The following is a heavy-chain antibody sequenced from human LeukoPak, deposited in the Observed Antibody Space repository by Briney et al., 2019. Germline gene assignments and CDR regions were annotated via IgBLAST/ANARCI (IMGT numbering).Heavy chain of an antibody. Sequence: GGSLRLSCAASGFIVSRYRMSWVRQAPGKGLEWVADIKEDGSEKHCVDSVKGRFTISRDNAENSLYLQMNSLRAEDTAIYYCSRDLGVCSGGTCYSVYDYWGQGTLVTVSS. CDR1: GFIVSRYR. CDR2: IKEDGSEK. D-gene: IGHD2-15*01. J-gene: IGHJ4*02. V-gene: IGHV3-7*01. CDR3: SRDLGVCSGGTCYSVYDY.